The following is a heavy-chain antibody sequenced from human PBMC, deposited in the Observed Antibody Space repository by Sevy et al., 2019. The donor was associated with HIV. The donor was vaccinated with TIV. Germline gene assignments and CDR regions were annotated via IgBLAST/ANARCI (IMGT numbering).Heavy chain of an antibody. CDR3: AKAPRGYSYASFFDY. CDR1: GFTFTSYG. Sequence: GGSLRLSCAASGFTFTSYGMHWVRQAPGKGLEWVAVISYDGSNKYYADSVKGRFTISRDKSKNTRYLQMNSLRAEDTAGYYCAKAPRGYSYASFFDYWGQGTLVTVSS. D-gene: IGHD5-18*01. J-gene: IGHJ4*02. CDR2: ISYDGSNK. V-gene: IGHV3-30*18.